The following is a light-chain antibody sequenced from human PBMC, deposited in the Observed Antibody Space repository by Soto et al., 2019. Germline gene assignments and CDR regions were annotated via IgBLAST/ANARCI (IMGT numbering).Light chain of an antibody. CDR2: EVI. Sequence: SVLTQPASVSEPPGQSITISCTGTSSDVGGYNYVSWYQQHPGKAPKLLIYEVISRPSGVSARFSGSKSGNTASLTISGLQAEDEADYYCTSYTTSRTLVFGTGTKVTVL. CDR1: SSDVGGYNY. V-gene: IGLV2-14*01. CDR3: TSYTTSRTLV. J-gene: IGLJ1*01.